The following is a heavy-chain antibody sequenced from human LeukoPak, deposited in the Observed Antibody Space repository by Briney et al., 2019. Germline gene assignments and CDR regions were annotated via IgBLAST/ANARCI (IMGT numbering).Heavy chain of an antibody. CDR1: GGSISSSSYY. CDR2: IYYSGST. J-gene: IGHJ4*02. CDR3: AREGMRGRDGYNANFDY. D-gene: IGHD5-24*01. Sequence: SETLSLTCTVSGGSISSSSYYWGWIRQPPGKGLEWIGSIYYSGSTYYNPSLKSRVTISVDTSKNQFSLKLSSVTAADTAVYYCAREGMRGRDGYNANFDYWGQGTLVTVSS. V-gene: IGHV4-39*07.